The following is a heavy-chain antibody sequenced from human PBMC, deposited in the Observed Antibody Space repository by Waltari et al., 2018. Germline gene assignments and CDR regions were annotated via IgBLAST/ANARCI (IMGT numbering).Heavy chain of an antibody. V-gene: IGHV1-2*02. D-gene: IGHD3-3*01. Sequence: QVQLVQSGAEVKKPGASVKVSCKASGYTFTGYYMHLVRQAPGQGLEWMGWINPNSVGTNYAQKYQCRVTMTRDTYISTAYMELSRLRSDDTAVYYGARDLGRKGFLESTTGYWGQGTLVTVSS. CDR1: GYTFTGYY. J-gene: IGHJ4*02. CDR2: INPNSVGT. CDR3: ARDLGRKGFLESTTGY.